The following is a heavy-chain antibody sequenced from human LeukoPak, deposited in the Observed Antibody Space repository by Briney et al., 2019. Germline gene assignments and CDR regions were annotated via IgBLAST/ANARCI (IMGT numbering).Heavy chain of an antibody. J-gene: IGHJ3*02. Sequence: GGSLRLSCAASGFTFSSYSMNWVRQAPGKGLEWVSSISSSSSYIYYADSVKGRFTISRDNAKNLLYLQMNSLRAEDTAVYYCATENYYYDSSGYYPHAFDIWGQGTMVTVSS. D-gene: IGHD3-22*01. V-gene: IGHV3-21*01. CDR1: GFTFSSYS. CDR3: ATENYYYDSSGYYPHAFDI. CDR2: ISSSSSYI.